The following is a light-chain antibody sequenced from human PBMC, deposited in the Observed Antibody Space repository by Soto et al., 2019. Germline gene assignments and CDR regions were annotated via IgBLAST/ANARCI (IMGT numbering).Light chain of an antibody. CDR2: EGS. CDR3: CSYAGSSPYV. J-gene: IGLJ1*01. V-gene: IGLV2-23*01. CDR1: SSDVGSYNL. Sequence: QSVLTQPASVSGSPGQSITIPCTGTSSDVGSYNLVSWYQQHPGKAPKLMIYEGSKRPSGVSNRFSGSKSGNTASLTISGLQADDEADYYCCSYAGSSPYVFGTGTKLTVL.